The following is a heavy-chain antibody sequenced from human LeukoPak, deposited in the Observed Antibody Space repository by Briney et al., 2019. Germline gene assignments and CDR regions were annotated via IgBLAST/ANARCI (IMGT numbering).Heavy chain of an antibody. V-gene: IGHV4-59*08. J-gene: IGHJ3*02. D-gene: IGHD3-3*01. Sequence: SETLSLTCTVSGGSIRSYYWSWIRQPPGKGLEWIGYIYYSGNTNYSPSLKSRVTISVDTSKNQFSLRLSSVTAADTAVYYCASRTIQSIGGRRGDTFDIWGQGTKVTVSS. CDR1: GGSIRSYY. CDR3: ASRTIQSIGGRRGDTFDI. CDR2: IYYSGNT.